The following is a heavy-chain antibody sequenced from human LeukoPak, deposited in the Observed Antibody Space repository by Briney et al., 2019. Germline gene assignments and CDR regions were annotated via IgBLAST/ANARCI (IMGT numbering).Heavy chain of an antibody. CDR3: ARRYSSSWYPDYCYYYMDV. V-gene: IGHV3-21*01. J-gene: IGHJ6*03. Sequence: GGSLRLSCAASGFTFSSYSMNWVRQAPGKGLEWVSSISSSSSYIYYADSVKGRFTISRDNAKNSLYLQMNSLRAEDTAVYYCARRYSSSWYPDYCYYYMDVWGKGTTVTVSS. CDR1: GFTFSSYS. D-gene: IGHD6-13*01. CDR2: ISSSSSYI.